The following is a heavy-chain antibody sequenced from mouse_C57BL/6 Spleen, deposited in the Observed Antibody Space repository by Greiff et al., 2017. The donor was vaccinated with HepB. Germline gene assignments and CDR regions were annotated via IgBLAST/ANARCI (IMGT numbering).Heavy chain of an antibody. CDR2: ISSGSSTI. V-gene: IGHV5-17*01. J-gene: IGHJ1*03. CDR3: ARPGTVVATGYFDV. D-gene: IGHD1-1*01. CDR1: GFTFSDYG. Sequence: EVKLVESGGGLVKPGGSLKLSCAASGFTFSDYGMHWVRQAPEKGLEWVAYISSGSSTIYYADTVKGRFTISRDNAKNTLFLQMTSLRSEDTAMYYCARPGTVVATGYFDVWGTGTTVTVSS.